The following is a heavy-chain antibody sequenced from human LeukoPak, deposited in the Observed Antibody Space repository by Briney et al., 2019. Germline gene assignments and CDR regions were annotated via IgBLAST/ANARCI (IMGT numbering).Heavy chain of an antibody. CDR3: ARRGPPRTLLRGVKSGWFDP. CDR2: INHSGST. D-gene: IGHD3-10*01. CDR1: GGSISTTSYF. J-gene: IGHJ5*02. Sequence: WETLSLTCTVSGGSISTTSYFWAWIRQPPGKGLEWIGEINHSGSTNYNPSLKSRVTISVDTSKNQFSLKLSSVTAADTAVYYCARRGPPRTLLRGVKSGWFDPWGQGTLVTVSS. V-gene: IGHV4-39*07.